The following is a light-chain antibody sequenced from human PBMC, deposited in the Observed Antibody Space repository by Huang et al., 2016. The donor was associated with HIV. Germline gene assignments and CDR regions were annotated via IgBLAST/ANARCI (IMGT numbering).Light chain of an antibody. J-gene: IGKJ5*01. Sequence: IQLTQFPSSLSASVGDRVTITCRASQDISTNLAWYQQKPGDAPKVLIYAASTLQSGVPSRFSGSASGTYFGLTISNLQPEDFVTYYCQQLSTYPITFGQGTRLDIK. CDR1: QDISTN. CDR2: AAS. CDR3: QQLSTYPIT. V-gene: IGKV1-9*01.